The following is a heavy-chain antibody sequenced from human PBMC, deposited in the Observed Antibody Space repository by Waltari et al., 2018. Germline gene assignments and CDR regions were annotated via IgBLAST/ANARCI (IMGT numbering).Heavy chain of an antibody. J-gene: IGHJ4*02. CDR1: GFTVSRHY. V-gene: IGHV3-53*02. Sequence: EVRLVETGGGLIQPGGSLRLSCAASGFTVSRHYLSWVRQAPGKGLEWVSVLYSGGSTFYADSVKGRFTISRDSSKNTLYLQMNSLRAEDTAVYYCAGDRPLDYWGQGTLVTVSS. CDR3: AGDRPLDY. CDR2: LYSGGST.